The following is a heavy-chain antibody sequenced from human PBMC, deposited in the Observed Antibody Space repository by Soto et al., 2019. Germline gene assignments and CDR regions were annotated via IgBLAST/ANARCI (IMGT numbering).Heavy chain of an antibody. D-gene: IGHD3-3*01. J-gene: IGHJ5*02. CDR2: IIPIFGTA. V-gene: IGHV1-69*13. CDR3: ARSILSGHLWYGWFDP. CDR1: GGTFSSYA. Sequence: SVKVSCKASGGTFSSYAISWVRQAPGQGLEWMGGIIPIFGTANYAQKFQGRVTITADESTSTAYMELSSLRSEDTAVYYCARSILSGHLWYGWFDPWGQGTLVTVSS.